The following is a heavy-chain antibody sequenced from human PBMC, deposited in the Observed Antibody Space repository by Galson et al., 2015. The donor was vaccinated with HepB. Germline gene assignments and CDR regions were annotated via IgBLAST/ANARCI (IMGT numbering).Heavy chain of an antibody. CDR2: ISGSGGST. Sequence: SLRLSCAASGFTFSSYAMSWVRQAPGKGLEWVSAISGSGGSTYYADSVKGRFTISRDNSKNTLYLQMNSLRAEDTAVYYCAKSRAIFGVVIPDYWGQGTLVTVSS. CDR1: GFTFSSYA. D-gene: IGHD3-3*01. CDR3: AKSRAIFGVVIPDY. J-gene: IGHJ4*02. V-gene: IGHV3-23*01.